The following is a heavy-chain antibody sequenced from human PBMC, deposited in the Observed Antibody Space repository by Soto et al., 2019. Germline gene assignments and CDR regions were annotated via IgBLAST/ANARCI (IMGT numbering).Heavy chain of an antibody. D-gene: IGHD6-13*01. V-gene: IGHV6-1*01. Sequence: SQTLSLTCVISGDSVSSNSAAWNWIRQSPSRGLEWLGRTYYRSKWYNDYAVSGKSRITINPDTSKNQFSLQLNSVTPEDTAVYYCAREQGAGSSWFLRSYNWSDPWGQGTLVPVSS. CDR2: TYYRSKWYN. CDR3: AREQGAGSSWFLRSYNWSDP. J-gene: IGHJ5*02. CDR1: GDSVSSNSAA.